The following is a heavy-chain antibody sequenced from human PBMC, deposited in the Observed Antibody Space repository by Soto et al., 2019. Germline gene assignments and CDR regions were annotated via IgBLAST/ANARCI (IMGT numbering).Heavy chain of an antibody. Sequence: ASVKVSCKASGYTFTSYDINWVRQATGQGLEWMGWMNPNSGNTGYAQKFQGRVTMTRNTSISTAYMELSSLRSEDTAVYYCARGRPIAGGAAGTRGWFDPWGQGTLVTVSS. V-gene: IGHV1-8*01. J-gene: IGHJ5*02. CDR2: MNPNSGNT. CDR1: GYTFTSYD. CDR3: ARGRPIAGGAAGTRGWFDP. D-gene: IGHD6-13*01.